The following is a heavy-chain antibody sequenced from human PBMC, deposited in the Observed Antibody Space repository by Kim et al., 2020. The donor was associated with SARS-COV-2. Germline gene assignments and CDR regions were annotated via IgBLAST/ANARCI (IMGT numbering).Heavy chain of an antibody. D-gene: IGHD6-19*01. Sequence: SETLSLTCAVYGGSFSGYYWSWIRQPPGKGLEWIGEINHSGSTNYNPSLKSRVTISVDTSKNQFSLKLSSVTAADTAVYYCARGRVYRSGWYPGGGYYYYGMDVCGRGTTVTVSS. CDR3: ARGRVYRSGWYPGGGYYYYGMDV. CDR2: INHSGST. J-gene: IGHJ6*02. V-gene: IGHV4-34*01. CDR1: GGSFSGYY.